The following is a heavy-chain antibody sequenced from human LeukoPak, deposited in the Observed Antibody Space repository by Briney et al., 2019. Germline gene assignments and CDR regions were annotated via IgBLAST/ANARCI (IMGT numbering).Heavy chain of an antibody. D-gene: IGHD6-13*01. V-gene: IGHV1-69*06. CDR1: GGTFSSYA. Sequence: SVKVSCKASGGTFSSYAISWVRQAPGQGLEWMGGIIPIFGTANYAQKFQGRVTITADKSTSTAYMELSSLRFEDTAVYYCARDYSEQLVLSYWGQGTLVTVSS. CDR3: ARDYSEQLVLSY. J-gene: IGHJ4*02. CDR2: IIPIFGTA.